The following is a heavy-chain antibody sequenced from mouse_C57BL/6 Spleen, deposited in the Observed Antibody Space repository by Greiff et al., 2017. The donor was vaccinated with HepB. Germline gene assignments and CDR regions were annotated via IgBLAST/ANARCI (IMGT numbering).Heavy chain of an antibody. Sequence: QVQLQQPGAELVMPGASVKLSCKASGYTFTSYWMHWVKQRPGQGLEWIGEIDPSDGYTNYNQKFKGKSTLTVDKSSSTAYMQLSSLTSEDSAVYDCAIYQGDYFDYWGQGTTLTVSS. J-gene: IGHJ2*01. V-gene: IGHV1-69*01. CDR2: IDPSDGYT. CDR1: GYTFTSYW. CDR3: AIYQGDYFDY. D-gene: IGHD2-3*01.